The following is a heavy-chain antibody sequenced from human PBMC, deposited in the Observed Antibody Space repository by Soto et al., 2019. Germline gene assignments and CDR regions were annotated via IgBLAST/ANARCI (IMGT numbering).Heavy chain of an antibody. V-gene: IGHV3-48*03. CDR3: ARDHDYGKSYYYYYGMDV. D-gene: IGHD4-17*01. Sequence: PGGSLRLSCAASGFTFSSYEMNWVRQAPGKGLEWVSYISSSGSTIYYADSVKGRFTISRDNAKNSLYLQMNSLRAEDTAVYYCARDHDYGKSYYYYYGMDVWGQGTTVTVSS. J-gene: IGHJ6*02. CDR2: ISSSGSTI. CDR1: GFTFSSYE.